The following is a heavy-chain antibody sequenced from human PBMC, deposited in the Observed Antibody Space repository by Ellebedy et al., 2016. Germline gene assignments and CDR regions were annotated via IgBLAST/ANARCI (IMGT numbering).Heavy chain of an antibody. CDR3: ARALHYQLGLVYYYYYGMDV. V-gene: IGHV1-46*01. CDR1: GYTFTSYY. J-gene: IGHJ6*02. CDR2: INPSGGST. Sequence: ASVKVSCXASGYTFTSYYMHWVRQAPGQGLEWMGIINPSGGSTSYAQKLQGRVTMTTDTSTSTAYMELRSLRSDDTAVYYCARALHYQLGLVYYYYYGMDVWGQGTTVTVSS. D-gene: IGHD2-2*01.